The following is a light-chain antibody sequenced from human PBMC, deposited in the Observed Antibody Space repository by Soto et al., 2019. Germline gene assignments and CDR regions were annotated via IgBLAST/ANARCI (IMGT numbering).Light chain of an antibody. CDR3: QQYGGSTYT. CDR2: GAS. Sequence: EIVLTQSPATLSLSPGERATLSCRASQSVSSYLAWYQQKPGQAPRLLIYGASRRAAGIPDRFSGSGSGTDFTLTISRLEPEDFAVYYCQQYGGSTYTFGQGTKVDI. J-gene: IGKJ2*01. CDR1: QSVSSY. V-gene: IGKV3-20*01.